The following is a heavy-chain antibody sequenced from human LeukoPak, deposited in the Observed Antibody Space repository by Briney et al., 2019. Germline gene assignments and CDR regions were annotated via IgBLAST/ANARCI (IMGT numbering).Heavy chain of an antibody. CDR3: AREYSSSWYF. J-gene: IGHJ4*02. D-gene: IGHD6-13*01. Sequence: SETLSLTCTVSGDSISSSNYYWGWIRQPPGKGLEWIGSLYYGGSTYYNPSLKSRVTIAVDTSKNQFSLKLNSVSAADTAVYYCAREYSSSWYFWGQGTLVTVSS. V-gene: IGHV4-39*07. CDR2: LYYGGST. CDR1: GDSISSSNYY.